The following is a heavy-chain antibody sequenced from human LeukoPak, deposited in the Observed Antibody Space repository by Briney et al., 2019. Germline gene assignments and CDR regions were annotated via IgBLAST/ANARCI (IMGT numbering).Heavy chain of an antibody. CDR3: TRGSTGY. V-gene: IGHV3-7*04. J-gene: IGHJ4*02. Sequence: PGGSLRLSCEASGFTFSSYWMSWVRQTPGKGLEWVANIKHDGSEKYYVDSVKGRFTVSRDNAKNSLYLQTNSLRVEDTAVYFCTRGSTGYWGQGTLVTVSS. CDR1: GFTFSSYW. D-gene: IGHD1-1*01. CDR2: IKHDGSEK.